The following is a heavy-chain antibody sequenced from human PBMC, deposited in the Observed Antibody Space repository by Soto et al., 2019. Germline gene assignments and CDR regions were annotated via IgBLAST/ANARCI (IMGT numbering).Heavy chain of an antibody. CDR3: AKDRCSSTSCYLELAY. Sequence: QVQLVESGGGVVQPGRSLRLSCAASGFTFSSYGMHWVRQAPGKGLEWVAVISYDGSNKYYADSVKGRFTISRDNSRNMLDLQMNSLRAEDTAVYYCAKDRCSSTSCYLELAYWGQGTLVNVS. V-gene: IGHV3-30*18. J-gene: IGHJ4*02. CDR1: GFTFSSYG. D-gene: IGHD2-2*01. CDR2: ISYDGSNK.